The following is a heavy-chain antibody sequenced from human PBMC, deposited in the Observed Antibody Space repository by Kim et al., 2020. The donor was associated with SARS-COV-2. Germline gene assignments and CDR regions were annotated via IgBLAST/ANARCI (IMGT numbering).Heavy chain of an antibody. J-gene: IGHJ4*02. Sequence: GGSLRLSCAASGFRFNDYAMHWVRQAPGKGLEWVSGISWNSGTIDYADSVKGRFTISRDNAKNSLFLQMNSLRTNDTAFYYCSQNSGYAYPFDSWGQGTLVTVSS. D-gene: IGHD5-12*01. CDR1: GFRFNDYA. V-gene: IGHV3-9*01. CDR2: ISWNSGTI. CDR3: SQNSGYAYPFDS.